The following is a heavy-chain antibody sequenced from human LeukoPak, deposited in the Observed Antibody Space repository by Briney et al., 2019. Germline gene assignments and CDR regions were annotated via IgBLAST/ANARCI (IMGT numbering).Heavy chain of an antibody. Sequence: PSETLSLTCTVSGGSISSYYWSWIRQPPGKGLEWIGYIYYSGSTNYNPSLKSRVTISVDTSKKQFSLKLSSVTAADTAVYYCARTYCGGDCRGYYYHYYMDVWGKGTTVTISS. D-gene: IGHD2-21*02. CDR1: GGSISSYY. J-gene: IGHJ6*03. V-gene: IGHV4-59*08. CDR2: IYYSGST. CDR3: ARTYCGGDCRGYYYHYYMDV.